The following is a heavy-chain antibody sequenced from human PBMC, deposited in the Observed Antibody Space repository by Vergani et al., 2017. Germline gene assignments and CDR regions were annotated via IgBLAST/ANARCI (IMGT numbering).Heavy chain of an antibody. CDR3: AKDDEDDCYGLGDY. CDR1: VFTFSSYA. Sequence: EVQLLESGGGLVQPGGSLRLSCAASVFTFSSYAMRWVRQAPGKGLELVSAISGSGGSTYYADSVKGRFTISRDNYKNTLYLPMNSLRAEDTAVYYCAKDDEDDCYGLGDYWGQGTLVTVSS. V-gene: IGHV3-23*01. J-gene: IGHJ4*02. CDR2: ISGSGGST. D-gene: IGHD2-21*02.